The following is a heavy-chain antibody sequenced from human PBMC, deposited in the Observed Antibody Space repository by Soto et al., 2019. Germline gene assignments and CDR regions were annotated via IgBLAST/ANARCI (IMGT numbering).Heavy chain of an antibody. CDR1: GFTFSSYS. Sequence: EVQLVESGGGLVKPGGSLRLSCAASGFTFSSYSMNWVRQAPGKGLEWVSSISSSSSYIYYADSVKGRFTISRDNAKNSLYLQVNSLRAEDTAVYYCARGRGYSYGYFDYWGQGTLVTVSS. CDR2: ISSSSSYI. V-gene: IGHV3-21*01. D-gene: IGHD5-18*01. CDR3: ARGRGYSYGYFDY. J-gene: IGHJ4*02.